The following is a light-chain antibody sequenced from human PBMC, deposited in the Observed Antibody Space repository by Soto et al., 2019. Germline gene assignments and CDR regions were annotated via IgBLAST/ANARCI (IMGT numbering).Light chain of an antibody. CDR1: QTISNW. V-gene: IGKV1-5*01. CDR3: QQYNSSPIT. CDR2: DAS. Sequence: DIQMTQSPSTLSASVGDRVTITCRASQTISNWLAWYQQKPGKAPTLLIYDASTLERGVPSRFSGTGSGTEFTLTISSLQPDDFATYYCQQYNSSPITFGPGTKVDIK. J-gene: IGKJ3*01.